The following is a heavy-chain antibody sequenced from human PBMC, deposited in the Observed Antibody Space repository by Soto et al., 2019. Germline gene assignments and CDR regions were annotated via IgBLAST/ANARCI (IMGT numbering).Heavy chain of an antibody. CDR1: GFTFSSYG. CDR3: AKDLDVGTTYYYYGMDV. CDR2: ISYDGSNK. J-gene: IGHJ6*02. Sequence: LRLSCAASGFTFSSYGMHWVRQAPGKGLEWVAVISYDGSNKYYADSVKGRFTISRDNSKNTLYLQMNSLRAEDTAVYYCAKDLDVGTTYYYYGMDVWGQGTTVTVSS. D-gene: IGHD1-26*01. V-gene: IGHV3-30*18.